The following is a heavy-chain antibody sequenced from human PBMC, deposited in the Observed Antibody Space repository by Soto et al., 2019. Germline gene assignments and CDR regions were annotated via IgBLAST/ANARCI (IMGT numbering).Heavy chain of an antibody. CDR2: IYYSGST. Sequence: QVQLQESGPGLVKPSETLSLTCTVSGGSISSYYWSWIRQTPGKGLEWIGYIYYSGSTNYNPSLKSXXXIXXXXXXXXXXXXXXXXXXXXXXXYYXAXXXXSGWYFDYWGQGTLVTVSS. CDR1: GGSISSYY. J-gene: IGHJ4*02. CDR3: AXXXXSGWYFDY. V-gene: IGHV4-59*01. D-gene: IGHD6-19*01.